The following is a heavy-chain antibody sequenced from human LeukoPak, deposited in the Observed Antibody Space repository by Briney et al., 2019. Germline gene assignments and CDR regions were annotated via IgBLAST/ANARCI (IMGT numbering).Heavy chain of an antibody. V-gene: IGHV3-30*03. Sequence: PGGSLRLSCAVSGVTFRSYGMHWVRQAPGKGLEWVALISADENEKLYGDSVRGRFTISRDDYKSTLYLQMNRLRAEDTAVYYCTTKVTSGNSGDDYDDWGQGTLVTVSS. CDR1: GVTFRSYG. CDR2: ISADENEK. J-gene: IGHJ4*02. D-gene: IGHD5-12*01. CDR3: TTKVTSGNSGDDYDD.